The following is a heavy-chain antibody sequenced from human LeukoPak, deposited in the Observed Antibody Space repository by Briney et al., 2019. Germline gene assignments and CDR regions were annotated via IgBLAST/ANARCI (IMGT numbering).Heavy chain of an antibody. J-gene: IGHJ4*02. D-gene: IGHD6-19*01. CDR2: ISWDGGSA. V-gene: IGHV3-43*01. CDR1: GFSFDDYS. CDR3: ARDARYSSSPWYSSGWVWGGTWYFDY. Sequence: PGGSLRLSCAASGFSFDDYSMHWVRQAPGKGLEWVSLISWDGGSAYYADSVKGRFTISRDNSKNTLYLQMNSLRAEDTAVYYCARDARYSSSPWYSSGWVWGGTWYFDYWGQGTLVTVSS.